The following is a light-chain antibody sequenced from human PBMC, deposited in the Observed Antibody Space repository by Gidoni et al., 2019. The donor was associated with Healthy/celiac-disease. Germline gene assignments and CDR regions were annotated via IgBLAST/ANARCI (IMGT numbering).Light chain of an antibody. V-gene: IGKV1-39*01. Sequence: DIQLTQSPSSLSASVGDRVTITCRASQSISSYLNWYQQKPGKAPKLLIYAASSLQSGVPSRFSGSGSGTDFTINISSMQPEDFATYYCQQSYSTPGAFXQXTKVEIK. CDR1: QSISSY. J-gene: IGKJ1*01. CDR2: AAS. CDR3: QQSYSTPGA.